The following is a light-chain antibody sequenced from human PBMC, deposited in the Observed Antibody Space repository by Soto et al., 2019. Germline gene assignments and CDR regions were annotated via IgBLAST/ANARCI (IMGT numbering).Light chain of an antibody. CDR2: DAS. Sequence: DIQMAQSPSSLSASVGDRVTITCQASQDISNHLNWYQQKPGKAPKLLINDASNLETGVPSRFSGSGSGTDFTFTINSLQPEDIATYYCQYYDSILFTFGPGTKVEIK. CDR1: QDISNH. CDR3: QYYDSILFT. V-gene: IGKV1-33*01. J-gene: IGKJ3*01.